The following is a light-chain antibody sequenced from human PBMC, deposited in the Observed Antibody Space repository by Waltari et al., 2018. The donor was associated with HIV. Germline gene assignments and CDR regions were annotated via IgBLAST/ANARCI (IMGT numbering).Light chain of an antibody. CDR3: SSYKRNNKV. CDR2: EIS. CDR1: SSDAGGYNY. Sequence: QSALTQPASVSGSPGQSITISCTGTSSDAGGYNYVSWYQQHPVKTPKLMIYEISNLPSGISNRFSGSNSGNTATLHISGLQAEDEADYYCSSYKRNNKVFGNGTKVTVL. J-gene: IGLJ1*01. V-gene: IGLV2-14*01.